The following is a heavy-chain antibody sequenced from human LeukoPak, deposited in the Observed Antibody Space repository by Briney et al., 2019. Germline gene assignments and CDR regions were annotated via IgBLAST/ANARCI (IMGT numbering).Heavy chain of an antibody. Sequence: PGGSLRLSCAASGFTFSSYSMNWVRQAPGKGLEWVSSISSSSSYIYYADSVKGRFTISRDSAKNSLYLQMNSLRAEDTAVYYCARDRGNSGYDEGFDYWGQGTLVTVSS. CDR1: GFTFSSYS. CDR2: ISSSSSYI. J-gene: IGHJ4*02. D-gene: IGHD5-12*01. CDR3: ARDRGNSGYDEGFDY. V-gene: IGHV3-21*01.